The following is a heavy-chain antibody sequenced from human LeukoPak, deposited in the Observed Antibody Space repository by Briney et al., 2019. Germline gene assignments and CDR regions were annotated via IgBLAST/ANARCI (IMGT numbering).Heavy chain of an antibody. Sequence: GASLRLSCAASGFTFSSYAMSWVRQAPRKGLEWVSAISGSGGSTYYADSVKGRFTISRDKSKNTLYLQMNSLRAEDTAVYYCAKDQKSGVDTAMASWGQGTLSPSPQ. CDR2: ISGSGGST. V-gene: IGHV3-23*01. CDR1: GFTFSSYA. J-gene: IGHJ4*02. CDR3: AKDQKSGVDTAMAS. D-gene: IGHD5-18*01.